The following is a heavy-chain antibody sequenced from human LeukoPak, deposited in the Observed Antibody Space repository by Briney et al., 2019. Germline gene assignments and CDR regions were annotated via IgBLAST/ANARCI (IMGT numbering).Heavy chain of an antibody. V-gene: IGHV3-21*01. Sequence: GGSLRLSCAASGFTFSSYWMNWVRQAPGKGLEWISSISTRSTYIYYADSVKGRFTISRDNDKNSLYLQMHSLRAEDTAVYYCATSAAGPDYWDQGTLVTVSS. CDR1: GFTFSSYW. CDR2: ISTRSTYI. J-gene: IGHJ4*02. CDR3: ATSAAGPDY. D-gene: IGHD6-13*01.